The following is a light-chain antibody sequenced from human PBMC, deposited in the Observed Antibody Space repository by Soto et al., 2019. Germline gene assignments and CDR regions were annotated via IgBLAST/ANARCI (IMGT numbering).Light chain of an antibody. V-gene: IGLV2-14*01. J-gene: IGLJ3*02. CDR2: EVS. Sequence: QSALTQPASVSGSPGQWITISCTGSSSDVGYHNYVSWYQHHPGKAPKLLIYEVSNRPSGVSNRFSGSKSRNTASLTISGLQPEDEADYYCSSYTSSTTLVVFGGGTKLTVL. CDR1: SSDVGYHNY. CDR3: SSYTSSTTLVV.